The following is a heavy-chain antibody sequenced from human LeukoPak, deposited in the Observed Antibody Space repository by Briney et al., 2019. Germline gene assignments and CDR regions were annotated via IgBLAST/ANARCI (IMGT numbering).Heavy chain of an antibody. J-gene: IGHJ4*02. CDR2: IRYDGSNK. Sequence: GGSLRLSCAASGFTFSSYGMHWVRQAPGKGLEWVAFIRYDGSNKYYADSVKGRFTISRDNSKNTLYLQMSSLRAEDTAVYYCVKDLYDILTGSLTPPGYWGQGTLVTVSS. D-gene: IGHD3-9*01. V-gene: IGHV3-30*02. CDR3: VKDLYDILTGSLTPPGY. CDR1: GFTFSSYG.